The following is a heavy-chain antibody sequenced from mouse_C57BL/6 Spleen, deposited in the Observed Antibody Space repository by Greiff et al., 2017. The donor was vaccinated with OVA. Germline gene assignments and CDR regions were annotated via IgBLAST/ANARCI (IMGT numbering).Heavy chain of an antibody. CDR1: GYTFTDYE. Sequence: QVHVKQSGAELVRPGASVTLSCKASGYTFTDYEMHWVKQTPVHGLEWIGAIDPETGGTAYNQKFKGKAILTADKSSSTAYMELRSLTSEDSAVYYCTSPPYYGSSHWYFDVWGTGTTVTVSS. V-gene: IGHV1-15*01. CDR2: IDPETGGT. CDR3: TSPPYYGSSHWYFDV. J-gene: IGHJ1*03. D-gene: IGHD1-1*01.